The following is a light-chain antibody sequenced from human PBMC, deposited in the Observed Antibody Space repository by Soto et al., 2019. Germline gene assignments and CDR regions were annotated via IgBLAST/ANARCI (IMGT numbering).Light chain of an antibody. CDR1: QNINNW. CDR2: DAS. Sequence: PSTLSASIGDRVTITCRASQNINNWIAWYQQKPGKAPKFLIYDASTLESGVPSRFSGSGFGTEFSLTISSLQPDDFGSYYCQHYNSYSEAFGQGTKV. CDR3: QHYNSYSEA. J-gene: IGKJ1*01. V-gene: IGKV1-5*01.